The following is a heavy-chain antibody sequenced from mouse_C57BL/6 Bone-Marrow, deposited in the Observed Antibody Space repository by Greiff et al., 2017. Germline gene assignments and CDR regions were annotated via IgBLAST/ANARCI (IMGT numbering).Heavy chain of an antibody. J-gene: IGHJ2*01. V-gene: IGHV1-64*01. D-gene: IGHD3-2*02. CDR3: AREDSSGYVDFDY. Sequence: VQLQQPGAELVKPGASVKLSCKASGYTFTSYWMHWVKQRPGQGLEWIGMIHPNSGSTNYNEKFKSKATLTVDKSSSTAYMQLSSLTSEDSAVYYCAREDSSGYVDFDYWGQGTTLTVSS. CDR1: GYTFTSYW. CDR2: IHPNSGST.